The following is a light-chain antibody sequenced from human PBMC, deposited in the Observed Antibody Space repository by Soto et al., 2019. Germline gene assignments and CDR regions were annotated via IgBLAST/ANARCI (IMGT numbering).Light chain of an antibody. CDR1: QDIRNW. CDR2: AAS. V-gene: IGKV1D-12*01. J-gene: IGKJ4*01. Sequence: DIQMTQSPSSVSASVGERVTITCRASQDIRNWLAWYQQKPGKAPKLLIYAASNLESGVPSRFSGSGSGADFALTITSLQPEDFATYYCQQANSLPPTFGGGTKVDIK. CDR3: QQANSLPPT.